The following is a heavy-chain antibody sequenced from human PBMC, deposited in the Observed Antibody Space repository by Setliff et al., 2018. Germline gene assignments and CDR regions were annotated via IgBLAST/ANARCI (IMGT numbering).Heavy chain of an antibody. J-gene: IGHJ3*02. V-gene: IGHV4-39*07. CDR3: ARDASASDGRNAFDI. Sequence: SETLSLTCTVSGASLSSGTYYWGWIRQPPGKGLEWIGNIYFGGNTYFNPSFKSRVTMSIDTSNSQFSLKLSSVTAVDTAIYYCARDASASDGRNAFDIWGQGTMVTVSS. CDR1: GASLSSGTYY. D-gene: IGHD1-26*01. CDR2: IYFGGNT.